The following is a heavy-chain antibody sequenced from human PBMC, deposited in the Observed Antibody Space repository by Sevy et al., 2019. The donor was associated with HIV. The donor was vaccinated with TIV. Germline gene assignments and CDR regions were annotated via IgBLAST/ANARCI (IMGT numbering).Heavy chain of an antibody. J-gene: IGHJ4*02. CDR3: VRDANYDSESSGYPFDD. CDR1: GYTFVTYG. V-gene: IGHV1-18*01. CDR2: ISGNDGST. Sequence: ASVKVSCKTSGYTFVTYGISWVRQVPGQGPQWMGWISGNDGSTREAPIFQDRVTMTKDRTTSTAYMEVRRLRSDDTAVYYCVRDANYDSESSGYPFDDWGQGTLVTVSS. D-gene: IGHD3-22*01.